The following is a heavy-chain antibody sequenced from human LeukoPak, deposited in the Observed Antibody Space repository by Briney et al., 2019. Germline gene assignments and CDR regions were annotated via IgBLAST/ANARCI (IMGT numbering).Heavy chain of an antibody. Sequence: SETLSLTCAVSGGSISSSNWWSWVRQPPGKGLEWIGEIYHSGSTNYNPSLKSRVTISVDKSKNQFSLKLSSVTAADTAVYYCARDRSLRSYDFWSGFDYWGQGALVTVSS. V-gene: IGHV4-4*02. CDR3: ARDRSLRSYDFWSGFDY. J-gene: IGHJ4*02. D-gene: IGHD3-3*01. CDR1: GGSISSSNW. CDR2: IYHSGST.